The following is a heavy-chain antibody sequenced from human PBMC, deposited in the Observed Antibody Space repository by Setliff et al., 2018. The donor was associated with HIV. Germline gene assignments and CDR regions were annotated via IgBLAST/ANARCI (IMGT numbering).Heavy chain of an antibody. CDR1: GFTFSAHG. V-gene: IGHV3-30*02. CDR3: AKDGDYSNWDYDAFDI. Sequence: LSCAASGFTFSAHGMYWVRQAPGKGLEWVAFINYDESYEYYADSVKGRVTISRDNSKNTVDLQMNSLRAEDTAVYYCAKDGDYSNWDYDAFDIWGQGTMVTVSS. CDR2: INYDESYE. D-gene: IGHD1-7*01. J-gene: IGHJ3*02.